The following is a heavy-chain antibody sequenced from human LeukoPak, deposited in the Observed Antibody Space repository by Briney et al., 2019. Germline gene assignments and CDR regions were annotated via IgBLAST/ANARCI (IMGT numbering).Heavy chain of an antibody. CDR1: GSTFSIYG. V-gene: IGHV3-30*04. J-gene: IGHJ4*02. CDR3: ASGSIISTRRPQDY. D-gene: IGHD6-6*01. CDR2: ISYDGRNT. Sequence: GNSLRLSCAASGSTFSIYGMHWVRQAPGKGLEWVTAISYDGRNTYYEDAVKGRFTISRDNSKNTLYLQMNSLRSEDTAVYYCASGSIISTRRPQDYWGQGTLVTVSS.